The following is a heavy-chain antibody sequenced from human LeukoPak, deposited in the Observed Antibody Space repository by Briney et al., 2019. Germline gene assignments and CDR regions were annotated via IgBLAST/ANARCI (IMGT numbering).Heavy chain of an antibody. D-gene: IGHD6-13*01. CDR2: IGTAGDT. CDR3: ARAGGSSPPDY. CDR1: GLTFSSYD. J-gene: IGHJ4*02. V-gene: IGHV3-13*01. Sequence: GGSLRLSCAASGLTFSSYDMHWVRQATGKGLEWVSAIGTAGDTYYPGSVKGRFTISRENAKNSLYLQMNSRRAGDTAAYYCARAGGSSPPDYWGQGTLVTVSS.